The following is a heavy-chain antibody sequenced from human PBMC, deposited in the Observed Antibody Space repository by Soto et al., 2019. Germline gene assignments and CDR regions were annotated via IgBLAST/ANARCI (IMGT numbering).Heavy chain of an antibody. CDR3: ARGSGWYFH. V-gene: IGHV4-59*01. J-gene: IGHJ4*02. D-gene: IGHD6-19*01. Sequence: SETLSLTYTVSGDSISGSSWSWIRQPPGKGLEWIAYMYFSGSTNYNPSLKSRVTISVDTSKNQFSLKLSSVTAADTAVYYCARGSGWYFHWGQGTLVTVSS. CDR1: GDSISGSS. CDR2: MYFSGST.